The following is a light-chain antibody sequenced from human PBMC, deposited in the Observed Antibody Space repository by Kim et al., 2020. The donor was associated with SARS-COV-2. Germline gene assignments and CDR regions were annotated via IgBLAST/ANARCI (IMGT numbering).Light chain of an antibody. Sequence: QSALTQPASVSGSPGQSITISCTGTSSDVGGYNYVSWYQQHPGKAPKLMIYDVSDRPSGVSNRFSGSKSGNTASLTISGLQPKDEAYYYCSSYTSSTTRIFGGGTQLTVL. J-gene: IGLJ2*01. CDR3: SSYTSSTTRI. V-gene: IGLV2-14*03. CDR2: DVS. CDR1: SSDVGGYNY.